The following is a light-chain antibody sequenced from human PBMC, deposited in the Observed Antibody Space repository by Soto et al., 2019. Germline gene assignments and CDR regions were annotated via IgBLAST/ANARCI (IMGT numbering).Light chain of an antibody. CDR2: DAS. J-gene: IGKJ1*01. V-gene: IGKV1-5*01. CDR1: QSISSW. Sequence: DIQMTQSPSTLSASVGDRVTIACRGSQSISSWLAWYQQKPGKAPKLLIYDASSLESGVPSRFSGSGSGAEFTLTISSLQPDDFATYYCQQYNSYSPWTFCQGTKVDI. CDR3: QQYNSYSPWT.